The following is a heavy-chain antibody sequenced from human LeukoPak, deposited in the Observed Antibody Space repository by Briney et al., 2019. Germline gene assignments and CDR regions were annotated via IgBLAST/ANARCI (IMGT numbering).Heavy chain of an antibody. V-gene: IGHV1-18*01. CDR1: GYTFTSYG. CDR2: ISAYNGNT. CDR3: ARSSGSYEGWFDP. D-gene: IGHD1-26*01. Sequence: ASVKVSCKGSGYTFTSYGLSWVRQAPGQGLEWMGWISAYNGNTNDAQKLQGRVTMTTDTSTSTAYMELRSLRSDDTAVYYRARSSGSYEGWFDPWGQGTLVTVSS. J-gene: IGHJ5*02.